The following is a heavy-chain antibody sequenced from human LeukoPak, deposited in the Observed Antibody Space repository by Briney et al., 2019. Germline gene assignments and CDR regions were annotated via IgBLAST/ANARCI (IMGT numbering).Heavy chain of an antibody. D-gene: IGHD1-26*01. CDR1: GFTFSSYS. V-gene: IGHV3-21*01. CDR2: ISSSSDYI. J-gene: IGHJ3*02. Sequence: GGSLRLTCAASGFTFSSYSMNWVRQAPGKGLEWVSSISSSSDYIYYADSLKGRFTISRDNAKNSLYLQMNSLRAEDTAVYYCAREEGGAGLYGFDIWGQGTMVTVSS. CDR3: AREEGGAGLYGFDI.